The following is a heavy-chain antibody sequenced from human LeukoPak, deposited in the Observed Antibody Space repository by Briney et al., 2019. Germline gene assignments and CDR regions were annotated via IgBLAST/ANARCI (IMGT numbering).Heavy chain of an antibody. D-gene: IGHD2-15*01. Sequence: RGSLRLSCAASGFTFSSYGMSWVRQAPGKGLEWVSGISGSGGSTDYADSVKGRFTISRDNSKKTVYLQMNSLRAEDTAIYYCAKGRTYCSGTSCYFFDFWGQGTLVTVSS. CDR1: GFTFSSYG. CDR3: AKGRTYCSGTSCYFFDF. V-gene: IGHV3-23*01. J-gene: IGHJ4*02. CDR2: ISGSGGST.